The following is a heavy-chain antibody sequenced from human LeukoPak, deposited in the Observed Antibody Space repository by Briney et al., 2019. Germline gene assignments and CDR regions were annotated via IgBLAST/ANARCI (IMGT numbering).Heavy chain of an antibody. Sequence: ASVKVSCKASGYSFTSYGITWVRQAPGQGLEWMGGIIPILGTANYAQKFQGRVTITADESTSTAYMELSSLRSEDTAVYYCASGDYDYYYYGMDVWGQGTTVTVSS. CDR2: IIPILGTA. D-gene: IGHD4-17*01. V-gene: IGHV1-69*13. CDR3: ASGDYDYYYYGMDV. J-gene: IGHJ6*02. CDR1: GYSFTSYG.